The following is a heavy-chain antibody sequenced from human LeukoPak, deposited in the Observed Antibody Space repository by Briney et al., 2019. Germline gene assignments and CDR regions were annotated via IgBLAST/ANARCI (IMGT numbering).Heavy chain of an antibody. D-gene: IGHD3-10*01. V-gene: IGHV3-23*01. CDR2: SGCCSGEI. CDR3: AKQPYQYVSGSGSWLDP. J-gene: IGHJ5*02. Sequence: GGSLTLSCAVSGFPFYIYAVTWVRHAPGKGLEWVSGSGCCSGEILYADSVKALFTISRDNSKRTLYLKINNLRAEDTAVYFCAKQPYQYVSGSGSWLDPWGQGTVVTVS. CDR1: GFPFYIYA.